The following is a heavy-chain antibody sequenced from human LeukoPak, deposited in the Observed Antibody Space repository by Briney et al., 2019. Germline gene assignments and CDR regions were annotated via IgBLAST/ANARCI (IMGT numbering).Heavy chain of an antibody. Sequence: ASVKVSCKASGYTFTSYYMHWVRQAPGQGLEWMGIINPSGGSTSYAQKFQGRVTMTRDTSISTAYMEVSRLRSDDTAVYYCASESRIYYDSSGYYYYYYMDVWGKGTTVTVSS. D-gene: IGHD3-22*01. CDR3: ASESRIYYDSSGYYYYYYMDV. CDR2: INPSGGST. CDR1: GYTFTSYY. J-gene: IGHJ6*03. V-gene: IGHV1-46*01.